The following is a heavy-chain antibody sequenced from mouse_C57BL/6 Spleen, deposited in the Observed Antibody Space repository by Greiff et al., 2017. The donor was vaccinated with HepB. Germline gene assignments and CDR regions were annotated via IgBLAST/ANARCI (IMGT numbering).Heavy chain of an antibody. Sequence: VHLVESGPGLVAPSQTLSITCTVSGFSLTSYGVDWVRQPPGKGLEWLGVIWGGGSTNYNSALMYRLSISKDNSKSKVFLIMNSLQTSDTAMYYCAKHYYYDYDAGYAMDYWGQGTSVTVSS. J-gene: IGHJ4*01. V-gene: IGHV2-9*01. CDR3: AKHYYYDYDAGYAMDY. D-gene: IGHD2-4*01. CDR2: IWGGGST. CDR1: GFSLTSYG.